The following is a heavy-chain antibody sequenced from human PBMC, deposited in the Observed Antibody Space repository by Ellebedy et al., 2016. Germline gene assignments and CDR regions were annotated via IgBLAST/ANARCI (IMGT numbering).Heavy chain of an antibody. D-gene: IGHD5-18*01. Sequence: ASVKVSXXASGYTFTGYYMHWVRQAPGQGLEWMGIINPSGGSTSYAQKFQGRVTMTRDTSTSTVYMELSSLRSEDTAVYYCARDARGYSYGYDFDYWGQGTLVTVSS. CDR3: ARDARGYSYGYDFDY. CDR2: INPSGGST. J-gene: IGHJ4*02. V-gene: IGHV1-46*01. CDR1: GYTFTGYY.